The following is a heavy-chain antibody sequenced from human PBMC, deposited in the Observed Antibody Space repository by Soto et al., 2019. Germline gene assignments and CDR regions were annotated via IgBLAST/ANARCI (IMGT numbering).Heavy chain of an antibody. J-gene: IGHJ4*02. D-gene: IGHD5-12*01. CDR2: IQTGGAT. V-gene: IGHV3-53*01. CDR1: GFTVSRYD. CDR3: VRVLYDSGVVDF. Sequence: QLVKSGGGLFQAGGSTRLSCLASGFTVSRYDMAWVRQAPGKGLEWASIIQTGGATYYTDSAQGRFTISRDNSRNTVYLQMSSLRVEDTGVYSCVRVLYDSGVVDFWGQGSPITVS.